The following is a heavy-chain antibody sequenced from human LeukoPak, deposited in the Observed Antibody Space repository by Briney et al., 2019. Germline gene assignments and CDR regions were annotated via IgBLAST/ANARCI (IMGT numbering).Heavy chain of an antibody. J-gene: IGHJ4*02. V-gene: IGHV7-4-1*02. Sequence: ASVKVSCKASGYTFTSYAMNWVRQAPGQGLEWMGWINTNTGNPTCAQGFTGRFVFSLDTSVSTAYLQISSLKAEDTAVYYCARGLPIAVAGIFDYWGQGTLVTVSS. CDR3: ARGLPIAVAGIFDY. D-gene: IGHD6-19*01. CDR1: GYTFTSYA. CDR2: INTNTGNP.